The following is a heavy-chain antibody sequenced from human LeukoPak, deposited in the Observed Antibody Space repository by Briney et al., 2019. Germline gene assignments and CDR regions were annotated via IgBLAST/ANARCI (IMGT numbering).Heavy chain of an antibody. D-gene: IGHD3-3*01. CDR2: IIPIFGTA. CDR1: GGTFSSYA. J-gene: IGHJ6*03. V-gene: IGHV1-69*05. Sequence: ASVKVSCKASGGTFSSYAISWVRQAPGQGLEWMGRIIPIFGTANYAQKFQGRVTITTDESTSTAYMELSSLRSEDTAVYYCASGGRISTIFGVVITPFYYYYYMGVWGKGTTVTVSS. CDR3: ASGGRISTIFGVVITPFYYYYYMGV.